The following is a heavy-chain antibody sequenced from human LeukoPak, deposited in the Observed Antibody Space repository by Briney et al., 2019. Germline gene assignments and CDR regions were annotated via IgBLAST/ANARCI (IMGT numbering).Heavy chain of an antibody. J-gene: IGHJ4*02. CDR1: GGFTSSYY. V-gene: IGHV4-59*03. Sequence: PETRSPTCILVGGFTSSYYCGWIRPLPEKGLEWISYIYYSGRTNYNPSLKSQFTISVDTSRTQLSLKLRSVTAADTAVYYCARVGTMVREGYYFDYWGQGTLVTVSS. D-gene: IGHD3-10*01. CDR2: IYYSGRT. CDR3: ARVGTMVREGYYFDY.